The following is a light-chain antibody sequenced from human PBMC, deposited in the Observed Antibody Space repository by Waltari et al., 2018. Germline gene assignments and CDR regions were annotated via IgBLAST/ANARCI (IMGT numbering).Light chain of an antibody. CDR2: WAS. J-gene: IGKJ3*01. Sequence: DIVMTQYPDSLAVSLGERATINCKSSQSVLYSSNNKNYLAWYQQKPGQPPKLLISWASNRESGVPDRFSGSGSGTDFTLTISSLQAEDVAVYYCQQYYSTPDTFGPGTKVDIK. CDR3: QQYYSTPDT. CDR1: QSVLYSSNNKNY. V-gene: IGKV4-1*01.